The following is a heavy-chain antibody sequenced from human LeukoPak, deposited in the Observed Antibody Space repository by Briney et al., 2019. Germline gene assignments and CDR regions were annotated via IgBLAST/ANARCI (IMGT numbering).Heavy chain of an antibody. J-gene: IGHJ6*02. Sequence: PGGSLRLSCAASGFTFSSYAMSWVRQAPGKGLEWVSAISGSGGSTYYADSVKGRSTISRDNSKNTLYLQMNSLRAEDTAVYYCARDWDEQQLVIPGASMDVWGQGTTVTVSS. CDR2: ISGSGGST. D-gene: IGHD6-13*01. V-gene: IGHV3-23*01. CDR1: GFTFSSYA. CDR3: ARDWDEQQLVIPGASMDV.